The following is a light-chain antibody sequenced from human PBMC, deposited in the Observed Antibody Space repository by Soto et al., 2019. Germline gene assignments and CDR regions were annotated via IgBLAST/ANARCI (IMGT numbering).Light chain of an antibody. CDR3: TSYSGSSSVYV. Sequence: QSVLTQPASVSGSPGQSITISCTGTHNDVGGYNYVSWYQHHPGKAPKLIIYEVSNRPSGVPNRFSGSKSGNTASLTISGLQAEDEADYFCTSYSGSSSVYVFGSGTQLTVL. J-gene: IGLJ1*01. V-gene: IGLV2-14*01. CDR2: EVS. CDR1: HNDVGGYNY.